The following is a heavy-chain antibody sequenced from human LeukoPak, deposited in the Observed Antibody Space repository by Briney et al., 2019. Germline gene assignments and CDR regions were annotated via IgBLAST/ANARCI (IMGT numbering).Heavy chain of an antibody. CDR2: IYTSGST. CDR3: ARAYNSGWYDY. CDR1: GGSISSYY. Sequence: SGTLSLTCTVSGGSISSYYWNWIRQPAGKGLEWIGRIYTSGSTNYNPSLKSRVTMSVDTSKKQFPLKLSSVTAADTAVYYCARAYNSGWYDYWGQGTLVTVSS. J-gene: IGHJ4*02. D-gene: IGHD6-19*01. V-gene: IGHV4-4*07.